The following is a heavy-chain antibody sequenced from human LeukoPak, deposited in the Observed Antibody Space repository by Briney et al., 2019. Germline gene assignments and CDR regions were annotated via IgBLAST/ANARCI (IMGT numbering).Heavy chain of an antibody. CDR1: GFTFSSYE. Sequence: GGSLRLSCAASGFTFSSYEMNWVRQAPGKGLEWVSYISSSDSTIYYADSVKGRFTMSRDNAKNSLYLQMNSLRAEDTAVYYCAREVHYGSGSYPIDHWGQGTLVTVSS. D-gene: IGHD3-10*01. J-gene: IGHJ4*02. CDR3: AREVHYGSGSYPIDH. V-gene: IGHV3-48*03. CDR2: ISSSDSTI.